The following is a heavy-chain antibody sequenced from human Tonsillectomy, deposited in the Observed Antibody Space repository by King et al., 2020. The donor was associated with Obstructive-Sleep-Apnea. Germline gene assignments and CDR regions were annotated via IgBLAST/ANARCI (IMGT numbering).Heavy chain of an antibody. CDR3: ARDGTIFGVGLDWFDP. CDR2: IKQDGSEK. D-gene: IGHD3-3*01. CDR1: GFTFSSYW. V-gene: IGHV3-7*03. Sequence: DVQLVESGGGLVQPGGSLRLSCAASGFTFSSYWMSWVRQAPGKGLEWVANIKQDGSEKYYVDSVKGRFTISRDNAKNSLYLQMNSLRAEDTAVYYCARDGTIFGVGLDWFDPWGQGTLVTVSS. J-gene: IGHJ5*02.